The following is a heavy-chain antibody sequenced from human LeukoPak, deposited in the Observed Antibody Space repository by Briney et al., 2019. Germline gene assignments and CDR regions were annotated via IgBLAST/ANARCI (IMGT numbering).Heavy chain of an antibody. Sequence: PGGSLRLSCVTSGFTFSSYNMNWVRQAPGKGLEWVSSINTNSASMTYADSVKGRFTISRDNAKNSLYLQMNSLRAEDTAVYFCARIHGGYPFDYWGQGTLVTVSS. CDR3: ARIHGGYPFDY. V-gene: IGHV3-21*01. D-gene: IGHD2-15*01. CDR1: GFTFSSYN. CDR2: INTNSASM. J-gene: IGHJ4*02.